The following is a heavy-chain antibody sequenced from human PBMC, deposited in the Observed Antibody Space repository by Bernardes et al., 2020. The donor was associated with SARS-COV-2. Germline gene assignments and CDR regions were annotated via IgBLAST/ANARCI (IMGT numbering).Heavy chain of an antibody. CDR2: ISGSGDST. Sequence: GGSLRLSCAASGFTFSSYAMSWVRQAPGKGLEWVSGISGSGDSTYYADSVKGRFTISRDNSKNTLYLQMNSLRAEDTAVYYCAKDLEGEYDDGDYDYWGQGTLVTVSS. CDR1: GFTFSSYA. V-gene: IGHV3-23*01. J-gene: IGHJ4*02. CDR3: AKDLEGEYDDGDYDY. D-gene: IGHD4-17*01.